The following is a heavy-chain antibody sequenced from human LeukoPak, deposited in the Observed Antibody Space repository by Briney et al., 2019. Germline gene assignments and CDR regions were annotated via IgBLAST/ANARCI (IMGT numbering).Heavy chain of an antibody. V-gene: IGHV1-46*01. J-gene: IGHJ4*02. CDR2: INPSGGST. D-gene: IGHD6-19*01. CDR1: GYSFTSYW. CDR3: ARMTSSGWYAAGYYFDY. Sequence: GESLKISCKGSGYSFTSYWIGWVRQAPGQGLEWKGIINPSGGSTSYAQKFQGRVTMTRDMSTSTVYMELSSLRSEDTAVYYCARMTSSGWYAAGYYFDYWGQGTLVTVSS.